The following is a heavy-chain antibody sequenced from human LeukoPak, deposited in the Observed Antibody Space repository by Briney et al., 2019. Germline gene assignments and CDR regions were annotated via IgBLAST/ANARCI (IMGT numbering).Heavy chain of an antibody. CDR3: ARGRGGTYYGIDY. J-gene: IGHJ4*02. CDR2: IYHSGST. D-gene: IGHD1-26*01. V-gene: IGHV4-34*01. Sequence: PSETLSLTCAVYGGSFTDYYWNWIRQSPGKGLEWIGEIYHSGSTYYNPSLKSRVTISVDTSKNQFSLKLSSVTAADTAVYYCARGRGGTYYGIDYWGQGTLVTVSS. CDR1: GGSFTDYY.